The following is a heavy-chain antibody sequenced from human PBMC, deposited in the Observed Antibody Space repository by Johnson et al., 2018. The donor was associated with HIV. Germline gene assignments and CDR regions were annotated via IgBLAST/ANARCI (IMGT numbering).Heavy chain of an antibody. V-gene: IGHV3-30-3*01. Sequence: QVKLVESGGGVVQPGRSLRLSCVASGFTFSTYAMHWVRQAPGKGLEWVTIISYDGSNKFYADSVKGRFTISRDISKNTLYLQMNSLRVEDTAVYYCARVGYYVDAFDIWGQGTVVTVSS. D-gene: IGHD3-22*01. CDR1: GFTFSTYA. J-gene: IGHJ3*02. CDR2: ISYDGSNK. CDR3: ARVGYYVDAFDI.